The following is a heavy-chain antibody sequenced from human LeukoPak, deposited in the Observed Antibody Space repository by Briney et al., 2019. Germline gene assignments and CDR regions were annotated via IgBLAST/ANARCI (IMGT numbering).Heavy chain of an antibody. J-gene: IGHJ4*02. CDR3: ARGNWNDVSVWGAEHDY. CDR2: ISSSSSHI. CDR1: GFTFSSYS. Sequence: GGSLRLSCAASGFTFSSYSMNWVRQAPGKGLEWVSSISSSSSHIYYADSVKGRFTISRDNAKNSLYLQMNSLRAEDTAVYYCARGNWNDVSVWGAEHDYWGQGTLVTVSS. D-gene: IGHD1-1*01. V-gene: IGHV3-21*01.